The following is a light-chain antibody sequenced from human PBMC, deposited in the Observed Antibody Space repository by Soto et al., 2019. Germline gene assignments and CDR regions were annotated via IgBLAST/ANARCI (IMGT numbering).Light chain of an antibody. CDR2: AAS. J-gene: IGKJ2*01. Sequence: DIQLTQSPSFLSASVGDRVTITCRASQGISSYLAWYQQKPGKAPKLLIYAASTLPSGVPSRFSGSGSGTELALTISSLQPEDFATYYCQQLNSYPPSYTFGQGTKLEIK. V-gene: IGKV1-9*01. CDR3: QQLNSYPPSYT. CDR1: QGISSY.